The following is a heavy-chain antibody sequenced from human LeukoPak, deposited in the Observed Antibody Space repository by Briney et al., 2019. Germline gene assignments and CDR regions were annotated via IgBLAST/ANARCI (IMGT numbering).Heavy chain of an antibody. Sequence: GGSLRLSCAASGFTFSSYGMRWVRQAPGKGLEWVAVISYDGSNKYYADSVKGRFTISRDNSKNTLYLQMNSLRAEDTAVYYCASRYSGYDLSYFDYWGQGTLVTVSS. D-gene: IGHD5-12*01. CDR2: ISYDGSNK. CDR1: GFTFSSYG. CDR3: ASRYSGYDLSYFDY. V-gene: IGHV3-30*03. J-gene: IGHJ4*02.